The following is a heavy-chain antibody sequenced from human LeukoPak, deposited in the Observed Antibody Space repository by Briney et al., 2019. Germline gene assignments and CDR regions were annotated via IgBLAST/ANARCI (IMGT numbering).Heavy chain of an antibody. Sequence: GGSLRLSCAASGFTVSSSYMSWVRQAPGKGLEWVSLIYSGGDPYYADSVKGRFTISRDSSRNTLYLQMDSLRAEDTAVYYCARASTITTIFNYWGQGTLVTVSS. J-gene: IGHJ4*02. CDR3: ARASTITTIFNY. CDR1: GFTVSSSY. D-gene: IGHD5/OR15-5a*01. CDR2: IYSGGDP. V-gene: IGHV3-53*01.